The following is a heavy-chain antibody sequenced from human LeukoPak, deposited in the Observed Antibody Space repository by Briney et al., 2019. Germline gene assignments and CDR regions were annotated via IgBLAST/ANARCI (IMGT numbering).Heavy chain of an antibody. J-gene: IGHJ4*02. CDR2: IRPYSGNT. CDR3: ARDLSGSYGSGSYPKY. D-gene: IGHD3-10*01. Sequence: ASVKVSCKISGYTFTNYGVSWVRQAPGQGLEWMGWIRPYSGNTNYAQKLQGRVAMTTDTSTSTAYMELRSLRSDDTAVYYCARDLSGSYGSGSYPKYWGQGTLVTVSS. CDR1: GYTFTNYG. V-gene: IGHV1-18*01.